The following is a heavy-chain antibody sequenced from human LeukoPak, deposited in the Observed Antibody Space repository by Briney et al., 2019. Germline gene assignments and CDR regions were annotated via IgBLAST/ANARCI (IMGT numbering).Heavy chain of an antibody. CDR2: IYYSGST. CDR1: GGSISSSSYY. Sequence: TPSETLSLTCTVSGGSISSSSYYWGWIRQPPGKGLEWIGSIYYSGSTYYNPSLKSRVTISVDTSKNQFSLKLSSVTAADTAVYYCSRWSQRGVSFDYWGQGTLVTVSS. J-gene: IGHJ4*02. D-gene: IGHD4-23*01. V-gene: IGHV4-39*07. CDR3: SRWSQRGVSFDY.